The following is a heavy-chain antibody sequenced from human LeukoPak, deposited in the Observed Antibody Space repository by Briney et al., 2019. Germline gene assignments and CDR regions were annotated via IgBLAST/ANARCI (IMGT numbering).Heavy chain of an antibody. CDR1: AFCFSTYE. CDR3: ARQWLSLDY. CDR2: ISRGGSTI. D-gene: IGHD6-19*01. V-gene: IGHV3-48*03. Sequence: GGSLRLSGTASAFCFSTYEMKWVRRAPGKGLEWVSYISRGGSTIDCADSVKGGFTSSRDNAKNTLHLQMNSLRAEDTAVYYCARQWLSLDYWGQGTLVTVSS. J-gene: IGHJ4*02.